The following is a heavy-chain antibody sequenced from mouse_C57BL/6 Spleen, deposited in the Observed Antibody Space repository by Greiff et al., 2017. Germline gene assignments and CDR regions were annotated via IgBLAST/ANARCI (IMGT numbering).Heavy chain of an antibody. CDR1: GYTFTSYG. Sequence: LVESGAELARPGASVKLSCKASGYTFTSYGISWVKQRTGQGLEWIGEIYPRSGNTYYNEKFKGKATLTADKSSSTAYMELRSLTSEGSAVYFCARGGITTVVTFDYWGQGTTLTVSS. V-gene: IGHV1-81*01. J-gene: IGHJ2*01. CDR3: ARGGITTVVTFDY. CDR2: IYPRSGNT. D-gene: IGHD1-1*01.